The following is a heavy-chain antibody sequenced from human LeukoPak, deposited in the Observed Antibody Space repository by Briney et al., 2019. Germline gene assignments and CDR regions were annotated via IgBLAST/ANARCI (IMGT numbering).Heavy chain of an antibody. CDR1: GGSISNYY. Sequence: PSETLSLTCTVSGGSISNYYWSWIRQPPGKGLEWIGYIYYSGSTYYNPSLKSRVTISVDRSKNQFSLKLSSVTAADTAVYYCARVGSVGYYYYYMDVWGKGTTVTVSS. J-gene: IGHJ6*03. V-gene: IGHV4-59*12. CDR3: ARVGSVGYYYYYMDV. D-gene: IGHD3-10*01. CDR2: IYYSGST.